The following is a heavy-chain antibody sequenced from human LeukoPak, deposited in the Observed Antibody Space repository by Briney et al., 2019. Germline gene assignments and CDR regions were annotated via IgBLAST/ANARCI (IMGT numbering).Heavy chain of an antibody. V-gene: IGHV3-30*04. Sequence: GGSLRLSCAASGFTFSNYAMHWVRQAPGKGLEWVALISYDGSNKYYADSMKGRFTISRDNSKNTLYLEMNSLRAEDTAVYYCAREIAAAGYDYWGQGTLVTVSS. CDR3: AREIAAAGYDY. CDR2: ISYDGSNK. D-gene: IGHD6-13*01. J-gene: IGHJ4*02. CDR1: GFTFSNYA.